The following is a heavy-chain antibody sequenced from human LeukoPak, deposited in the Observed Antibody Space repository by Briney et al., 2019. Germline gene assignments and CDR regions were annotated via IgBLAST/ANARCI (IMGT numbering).Heavy chain of an antibody. Sequence: GGSLRLSCAASGFTFSSYAMSWVRQAPGKGLEWVSAISVSGGSTYYADSVKGRFTISRDNSKNTLYLQMNSLRAEDTAVYYCARVSGDYVWGSYRSRPAFDIWGQGTMVTVSS. CDR1: GFTFSSYA. D-gene: IGHD3-16*02. CDR3: ARVSGDYVWGSYRSRPAFDI. V-gene: IGHV3-23*01. CDR2: ISVSGGST. J-gene: IGHJ3*02.